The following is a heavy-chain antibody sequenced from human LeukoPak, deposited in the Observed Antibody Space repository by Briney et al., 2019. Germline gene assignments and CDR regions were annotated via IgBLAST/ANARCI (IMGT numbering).Heavy chain of an antibody. CDR3: ARGDPMVRGVIAYYYYGMDV. CDR2: IIPILGIA. V-gene: IGHV1-69*04. Sequence: GASVKVSCKASGGTFSSYAISWVRQAPGQGLEGMGRIIPILGIANYAQKFQGRVTITADKSTRTACMELSSLSSADTAVSYCARGDPMVRGVIAYYYYGMDVWGQGTTVTVSS. D-gene: IGHD3-10*01. J-gene: IGHJ6*02. CDR1: GGTFSSYA.